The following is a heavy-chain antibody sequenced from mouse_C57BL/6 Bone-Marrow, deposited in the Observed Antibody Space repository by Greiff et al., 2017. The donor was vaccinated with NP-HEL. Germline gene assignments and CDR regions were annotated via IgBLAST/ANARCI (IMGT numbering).Heavy chain of an antibody. CDR1: GFTFSDYG. J-gene: IGHJ4*01. CDR2: ISNLAYSI. V-gene: IGHV5-15*01. D-gene: IGHD1-1*01. CDR3: ARIPRYYGSEDYAMDY. Sequence: EVKLMESGGGLVQPGGSLKLSCAASGFTFSDYGMAWVRQAPRKGPEWVAFISNLAYSIYYADTVTGRFTISRENAKNTLYLEMSSLRSEDTAMYYCARIPRYYGSEDYAMDYWGQGTSVTVSS.